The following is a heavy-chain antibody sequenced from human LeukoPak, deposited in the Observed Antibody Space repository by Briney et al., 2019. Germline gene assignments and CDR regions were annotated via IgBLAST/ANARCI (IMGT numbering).Heavy chain of an antibody. CDR3: ARDTPALFDYYYYYMDV. CDR1: GFTFSSYS. Sequence: GGSLRLSCAASGFTFSSYSMNWVRQAPGKGLEWVSYISSSSSTIYYADSVKGRFTISRDNAKNSLYLQMNSLRAEDTAVYYCARDTPALFDYYYYYMDVWGKGTTVTVSS. J-gene: IGHJ6*03. V-gene: IGHV3-48*01. CDR2: ISSSSSTI.